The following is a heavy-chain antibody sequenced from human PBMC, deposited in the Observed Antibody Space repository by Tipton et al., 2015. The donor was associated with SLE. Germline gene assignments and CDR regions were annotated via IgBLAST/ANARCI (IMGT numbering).Heavy chain of an antibody. Sequence: TLSLTCTVSGVSINGGGYYWSWIRQHPGKGLEWIGHIYYSGNTYYNPSLESRVTVPIDTSKNQFSLKVTSVTAADTAMYYCASITFWSGYIPFDYWGQGTLVTVS. D-gene: IGHD3-3*01. J-gene: IGHJ4*02. CDR3: ASITFWSGYIPFDY. CDR2: IYYSGNT. V-gene: IGHV4-31*03. CDR1: GVSINGGGYY.